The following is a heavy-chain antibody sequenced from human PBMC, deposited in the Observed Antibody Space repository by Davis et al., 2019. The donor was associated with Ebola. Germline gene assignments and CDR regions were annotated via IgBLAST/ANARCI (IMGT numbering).Heavy chain of an antibody. V-gene: IGHV3-21*01. CDR1: GFTFSTYS. CDR3: ARDRYNWNQLDPFDI. CDR2: ISSDSDYI. Sequence: PGGSLRLSCAASGFTFSTYSMSWVRQAPGKGLEWVSSISSDSDYIYYADSAKGRFTISRDNAKSSLYLQMNSLRDEDTAVYYCARDRYNWNQLDPFDIWGQGTMVTVSS. J-gene: IGHJ3*02. D-gene: IGHD1-20*01.